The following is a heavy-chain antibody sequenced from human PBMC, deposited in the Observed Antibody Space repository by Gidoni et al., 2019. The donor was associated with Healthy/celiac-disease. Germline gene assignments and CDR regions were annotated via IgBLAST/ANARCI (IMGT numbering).Heavy chain of an antibody. D-gene: IGHD6-13*01. V-gene: IGHV5-10-1*03. CDR1: GTSFTSYW. CDR2: IDHCASYT. J-gene: IGHJ3*02. Sequence: QRLQSGAKEKKPGESRRSSCKASGTSFTSYWSSWVGQRPGKGLEWMGRIDHCASYTNYIPPFHGSFTISADKSISTAYLQWSSLKASDTAMYYCASSIAAVDGFDTWGQGTMVTVSS. CDR3: ASSIAAVDGFDT.